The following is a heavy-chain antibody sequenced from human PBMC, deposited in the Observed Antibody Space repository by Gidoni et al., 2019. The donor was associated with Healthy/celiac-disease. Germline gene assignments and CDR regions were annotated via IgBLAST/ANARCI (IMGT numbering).Heavy chain of an antibody. V-gene: IGHV3-74*01. J-gene: IGHJ4*02. CDR2: SNSDGSST. CDR3: ARDPYDFWGGSYYFDY. Sequence: EVQPVESGGGLVQAGGSLRLACAASGFTLRRYWLHWVRQAPGKGLVWVSRSNSDGSSTSYADSVKGRFTISRDNAKNTLYLQMNSLRAEDTAVYYCARDPYDFWGGSYYFDYWGQGTLVTVSS. D-gene: IGHD3-3*01. CDR1: GFTLRRYW.